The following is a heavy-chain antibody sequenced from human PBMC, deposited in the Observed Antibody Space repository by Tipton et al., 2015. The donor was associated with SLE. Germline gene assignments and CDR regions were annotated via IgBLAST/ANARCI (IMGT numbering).Heavy chain of an antibody. CDR1: GYTFTGYY. J-gene: IGHJ4*02. D-gene: IGHD6-6*01. Sequence: QSGAEVKKPGASVKVSCKASGYTFTGYYMHWVRQAPGQGLEWMGWINPNSGGTNYAQKFQGRVTMTRDTSISTACMELSRLRSDATAVHYGARQGISARPLDDWGQGTLVTVSS. CDR3: ARQGISARPLDD. V-gene: IGHV1-2*02. CDR2: INPNSGGT.